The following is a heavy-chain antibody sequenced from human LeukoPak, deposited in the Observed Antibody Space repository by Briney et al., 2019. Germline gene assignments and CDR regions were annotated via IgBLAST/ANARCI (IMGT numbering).Heavy chain of an antibody. J-gene: IGHJ4*02. V-gene: IGHV1-8*01. Sequence: ASVKVSCKASGYTFTSYDINWVRQATGQGLEWMGWMNPNSGNTGYAQKFQGRVTMTRDTSTSTVYMELSSLRSEDTAIYYCAREYCSGGSCYSSDYWGQGTLVTVSS. CDR3: AREYCSGGSCYSSDY. CDR2: MNPNSGNT. CDR1: GYTFTSYD. D-gene: IGHD2-15*01.